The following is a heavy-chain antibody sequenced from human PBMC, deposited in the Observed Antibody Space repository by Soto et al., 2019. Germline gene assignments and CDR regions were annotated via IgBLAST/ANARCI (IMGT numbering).Heavy chain of an antibody. CDR3: ARDLAAGDH. V-gene: IGHV1-46*01. Sequence: QVQLVQSGAEVKKPGASVKLSCRTSGYTFTHYYIHWERQAPGQGLEWLAIINPASGSTNYAQDFQGRVTVTMDTSTTTVYMERSGLRAEDTAIFYCARDLAAGDHWGQGTLVTVSS. D-gene: IGHD6-13*01. J-gene: IGHJ4*02. CDR2: INPASGST. CDR1: GYTFTHYY.